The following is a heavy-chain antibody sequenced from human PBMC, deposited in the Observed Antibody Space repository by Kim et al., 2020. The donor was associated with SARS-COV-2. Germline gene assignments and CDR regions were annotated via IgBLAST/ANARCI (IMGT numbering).Heavy chain of an antibody. D-gene: IGHD4-17*01. Sequence: GGSLRLSCAASGFTFSSYAMHWVRQAPGKGLEWVAVISYDGSNKYYADSVKGRFTISRDNSKNTLYLQMNSLRAEDTAVYYCARGLYGGVDFDYWGQGTLVTVSS. CDR2: ISYDGSNK. CDR3: ARGLYGGVDFDY. V-gene: IGHV3-30-3*01. J-gene: IGHJ4*02. CDR1: GFTFSSYA.